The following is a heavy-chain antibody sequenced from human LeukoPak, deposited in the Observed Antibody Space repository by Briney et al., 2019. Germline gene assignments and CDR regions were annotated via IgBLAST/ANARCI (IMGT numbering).Heavy chain of an antibody. J-gene: IGHJ4*02. V-gene: IGHV4-34*01. CDR3: ARRRRYYDSSASGPLNY. CDR1: GGSFSGYY. Sequence: SETLSLTCAVYGGSFSGYYWSWIRQPPGKGLEWIGEINHSGSTNYNPSLKSRVTISVDTSKNQFSLKLSSVTAADTAVYYCARRRRYYDSSASGPLNYWGQGTLVTVSS. CDR2: INHSGST. D-gene: IGHD3-22*01.